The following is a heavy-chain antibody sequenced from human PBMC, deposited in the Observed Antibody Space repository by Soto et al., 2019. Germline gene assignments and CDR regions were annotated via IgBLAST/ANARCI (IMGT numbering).Heavy chain of an antibody. J-gene: IGHJ2*01. Sequence: QVQLQQWGAGLLKPSETLSLTCAVYGGSFSGYYWSWIRQPPGKGLEWIGEINHSGSTNYNPSLKSRVTISVDTSKNQFSLKLSSVTAADTAVYYCARVRSYTMIVVVRPTRYFDLLGRGTLVTVSS. D-gene: IGHD3-22*01. CDR2: INHSGST. CDR3: ARVRSYTMIVVVRPTRYFDL. CDR1: GGSFSGYY. V-gene: IGHV4-34*01.